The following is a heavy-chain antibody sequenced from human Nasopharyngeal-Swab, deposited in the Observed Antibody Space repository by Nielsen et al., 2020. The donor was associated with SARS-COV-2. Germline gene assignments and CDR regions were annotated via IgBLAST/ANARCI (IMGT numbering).Heavy chain of an antibody. J-gene: IGHJ4*02. CDR3: ARREGAISGVFTYFDY. V-gene: IGHV4-39*01. CDR2: IYYSGTYYSWST. D-gene: IGHD3-3*01. Sequence: SETLSLTCTVSGGSISSGSYYWGWIRQPPGKGLEWIGSIYYSGTYYSWSTYYNPSLKSRVTISVDTSKNKFSLKLSSVTAADTAVYYCARREGAISGVFTYFDYWGQGTLVTVSS. CDR1: GGSISSGSYY.